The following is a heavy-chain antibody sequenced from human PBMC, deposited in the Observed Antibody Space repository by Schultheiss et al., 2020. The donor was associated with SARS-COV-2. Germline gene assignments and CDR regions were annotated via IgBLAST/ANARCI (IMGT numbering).Heavy chain of an antibody. CDR1: GFTFRNFG. CDR3: ARDDYGMDV. V-gene: IGHV3-30*03. Sequence: GESLKISCAASGFTFRNFGMHWVRQAPGKGLEWVAVISFDGNNKYYGDSVKGRFTASRDNSKNVVFLEMNSLRAEDTAVYYCARDDYGMDVWGQGTTVTVSS. CDR2: ISFDGNNK. J-gene: IGHJ6*02.